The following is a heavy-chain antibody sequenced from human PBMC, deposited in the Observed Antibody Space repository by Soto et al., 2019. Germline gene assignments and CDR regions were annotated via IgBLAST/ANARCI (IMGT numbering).Heavy chain of an antibody. CDR1: GGSVSSDTHY. V-gene: IGHV4-39*01. CDR2: IFYTGTT. D-gene: IGHD2-21*01. CDR3: ARLVVVAPVANV. J-gene: IGHJ4*02. Sequence: SETLSLTCTVSGGSVSSDTHYWSWIRQPPGKRLEWIGGIFYTGTTYYNPSLKDRLSISVDTSKNSFSLNLTSVTAADTAVYFCARLVVVAPVANVWGQGALVTVSS.